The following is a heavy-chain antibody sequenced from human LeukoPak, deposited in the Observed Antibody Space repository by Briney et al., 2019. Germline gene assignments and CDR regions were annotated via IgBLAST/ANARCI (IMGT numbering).Heavy chain of an antibody. V-gene: IGHV3-11*01. D-gene: IGHD5-12*01. CDR1: GFIFSDYY. CDR3: ARDPGSGYEEHFDY. Sequence: PGGSLRLSCAASGFIFSDYYMSWIRQAPGKGLEWVSYISSSGSTMYYTDSVKGRFTISRDNAKDSLYLQMDSLRAEDTAVYYCARDPGSGYEEHFDYWGQGTLVTVSS. J-gene: IGHJ4*02. CDR2: ISSSGSTM.